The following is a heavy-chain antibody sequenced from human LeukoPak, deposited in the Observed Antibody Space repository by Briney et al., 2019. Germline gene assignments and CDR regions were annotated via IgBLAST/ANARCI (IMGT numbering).Heavy chain of an antibody. CDR1: GGSISSGSYY. D-gene: IGHD6-6*01. J-gene: IGHJ4*02. V-gene: IGHV4-61*02. Sequence: TSQTLSLTCTVSGGSISSGSYYWSWIRQPAGKGLEWIGRIYTSGSTNYNPSLKSRVTISVDTSKNQFSLKLSSVTAADTAVYYCASLEYSSSAGGYWGQGTLVTVSS. CDR3: ASLEYSSSAGGY. CDR2: IYTSGST.